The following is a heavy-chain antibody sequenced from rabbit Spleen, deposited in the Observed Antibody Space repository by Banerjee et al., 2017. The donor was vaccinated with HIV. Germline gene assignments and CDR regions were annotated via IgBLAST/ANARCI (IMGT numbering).Heavy chain of an antibody. D-gene: IGHD8-1*01. J-gene: IGHJ4*01. CDR2: IYTSSGST. Sequence: QSLEESGGDLVKPGASLTLTCTASGFSFSSSYYMCWVRQAPGKGLELIACIYTSSGSTYYASWAKGRFTISKTSSTTVTLQMTSLTAADTATYFCARQDAGYVGASYARIWLALNLWGPGTLVTVS. CDR1: GFSFSSSYY. V-gene: IGHV1S40*01. CDR3: ARQDAGYVGASYARIWLALNL.